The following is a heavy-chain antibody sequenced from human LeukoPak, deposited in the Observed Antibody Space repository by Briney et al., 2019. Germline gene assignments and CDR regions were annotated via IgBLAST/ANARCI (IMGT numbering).Heavy chain of an antibody. Sequence: PGGSLRLSCAASGFTFSSYWMSWVRQAPGKGLEWVANIKQDGSEKYYVDSVKVRFTISRDNAKNSLYLQMNSLRAEDTAVYYCARGWYGDYGHDAFDIWGQETMVTVSS. CDR1: GFTFSSYW. CDR2: IKQDGSEK. V-gene: IGHV3-7*03. CDR3: ARGWYGDYGHDAFDI. J-gene: IGHJ3*02. D-gene: IGHD4-17*01.